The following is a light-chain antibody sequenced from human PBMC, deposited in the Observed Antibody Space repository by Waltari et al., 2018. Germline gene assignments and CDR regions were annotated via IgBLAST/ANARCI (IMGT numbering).Light chain of an antibody. CDR2: GAS. J-gene: IGKJ2*01. CDR1: QTVSSN. Sequence: EVVITQSPATLSLAPGERATLPCRASQTVSSNLAWYQQKPGQAPRLLIYGASTRATGIPARFSGSGSGTEFTLTISSLQSEDFAVYYCQQYNNWLYTFGQGTKLEIK. V-gene: IGKV3-15*01. CDR3: QQYNNWLYT.